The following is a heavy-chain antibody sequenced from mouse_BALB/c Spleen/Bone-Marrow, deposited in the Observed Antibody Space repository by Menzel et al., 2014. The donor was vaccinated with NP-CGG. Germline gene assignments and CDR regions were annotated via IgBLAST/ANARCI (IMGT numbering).Heavy chain of an antibody. D-gene: IGHD3-1*01. J-gene: IGHJ4*01. Sequence: DVQLVESGGGLVQPGGSLKLSCAASGFTFSSYTVSWVRQTPEKRLEWVAYISNGGGSTYYPDTVKGRFTISRDNAKNPMYLQMSSLKSEDKAMYYCARQLGLRWAMDYWGQGTSVTVSS. CDR3: ARQLGLRWAMDY. V-gene: IGHV5-12-2*01. CDR1: GFTFSSYT. CDR2: ISNGGGST.